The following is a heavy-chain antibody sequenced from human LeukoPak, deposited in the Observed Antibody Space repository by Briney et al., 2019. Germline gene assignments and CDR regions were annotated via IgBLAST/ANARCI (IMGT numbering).Heavy chain of an antibody. V-gene: IGHV1-2*02. CDR1: GYTFTAYY. CDR3: ARSSAVTGPYYLDY. D-gene: IGHD2-21*02. J-gene: IGHJ4*02. Sequence: ATVKVSCKASGYTFTAYYIHWVRQAPGEGLEWMAWMNPNSGGTNSAQKFQGRVAMTRDTSITTAYMELSSLRSDDTAVYYCARSSAVTGPYYLDYWGQGTLVTVSS. CDR2: MNPNSGGT.